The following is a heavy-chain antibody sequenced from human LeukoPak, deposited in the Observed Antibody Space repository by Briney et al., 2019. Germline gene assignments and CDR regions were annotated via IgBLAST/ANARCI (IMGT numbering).Heavy chain of an antibody. CDR1: GFTVNTND. V-gene: IGHV3-66*01. Sequence: GGSLRLSCAASGFTVNTNDMSWVRQAPGKGLEWVSVIANDGRTYYADSVKGRFTISRDNSKNTLDLQMNSLRVEDTAVYYCAKEEAKWEWFDPWGQGTLVTAYS. CDR2: IANDGRT. D-gene: IGHD1-26*01. J-gene: IGHJ5*02. CDR3: AKEEAKWEWFDP.